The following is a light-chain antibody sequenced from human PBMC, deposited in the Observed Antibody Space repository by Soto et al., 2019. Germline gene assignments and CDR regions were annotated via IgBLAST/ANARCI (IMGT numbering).Light chain of an antibody. CDR3: QVWDSSSNYYV. CDR2: DDS. V-gene: IGLV3-21*02. CDR1: SLGSKS. Sequence: SYELTQTHSVSVAPGQTARISCGGHSLGSKSVHWYQQKPGQAPALVVYDDSDRPSEIPERLSGYKFGDTATLTISRVEVGDEADFYCQVWDSSSNYYVFGTGTKVTV. J-gene: IGLJ1*01.